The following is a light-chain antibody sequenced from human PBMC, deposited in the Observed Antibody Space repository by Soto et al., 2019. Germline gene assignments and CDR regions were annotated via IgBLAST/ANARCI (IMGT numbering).Light chain of an antibody. J-gene: IGKJ4*01. Sequence: DIQMTQSPSTLSASVGDRVTITCRASQSISSWLAWYQQKPGKAPKLLIYKASSLEGGGPSRFSGSGTRTDFTMTISSLQPDDFATYYCQEYDSYSLTFGGGTKVDIK. CDR3: QEYDSYSLT. CDR2: KAS. V-gene: IGKV1-5*03. CDR1: QSISSW.